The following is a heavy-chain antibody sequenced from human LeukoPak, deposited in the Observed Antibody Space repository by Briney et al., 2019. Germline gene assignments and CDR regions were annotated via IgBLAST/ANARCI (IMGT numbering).Heavy chain of an antibody. Sequence: PGGSLRLSCAASGFTISTYVMNWVRQAPGKGLEWVSFVIESADRTFYADSVKGRFTISRYNSRNTLYLEMSSLRVEDTAVYYCTRRGADGWGFFDYWGQGILVTVSS. J-gene: IGHJ4*02. CDR2: VIESADRT. D-gene: IGHD5-24*01. V-gene: IGHV3-23*01. CDR1: GFTISTYV. CDR3: TRRGADGWGFFDY.